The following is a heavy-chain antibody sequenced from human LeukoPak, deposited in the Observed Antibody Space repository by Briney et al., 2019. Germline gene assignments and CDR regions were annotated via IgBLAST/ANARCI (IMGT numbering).Heavy chain of an antibody. Sequence: SETLSLTCTVSGGSISSYYWSWIRQPPGKGLEWIGYMHDSGTSNYNPSLKSRVSIALDTSKNQFSLKLNSVTAADTAVYARSRGGFGDYGSWFDPWGQGTLVTVSS. J-gene: IGHJ5*02. CDR1: GGSISSYY. CDR3: SRGGFGDYGSWFDP. CDR2: MHDSGTS. V-gene: IGHV4-59*01. D-gene: IGHD4-17*01.